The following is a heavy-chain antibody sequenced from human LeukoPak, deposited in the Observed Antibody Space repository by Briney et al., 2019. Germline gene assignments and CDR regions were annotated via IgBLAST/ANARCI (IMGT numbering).Heavy chain of an antibody. CDR2: IYSGGSI. CDR1: GFTVSSNY. V-gene: IGHV3-53*01. Sequence: GGSLRLSCAASGFTVSSNYMSWVRQAPGKGLEWVSVIYSGGSIYYADSVKGRFTISRDNSKNTLYLQMNSLRAEDTAVYYCAKDHYYGSGSYPRYFQHWGQGTLVTVSS. J-gene: IGHJ1*01. D-gene: IGHD3-10*01. CDR3: AKDHYYGSGSYPRYFQH.